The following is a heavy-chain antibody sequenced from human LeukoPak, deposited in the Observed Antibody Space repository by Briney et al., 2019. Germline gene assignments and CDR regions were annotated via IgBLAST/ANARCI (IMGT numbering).Heavy chain of an antibody. V-gene: IGHV4-59*08. CDR3: ARHIDRIGDFDY. J-gene: IGHJ4*02. CDR1: GGSISSYY. D-gene: IGHD3-16*02. CDR2: IYYSGST. Sequence: ASETLSLTCTVSGGSISSYYWSWIRQPPGKGLEWIGYIYYSGSTNYNPSLKSRVTISVDTSKNQFSLKLSSVTAADTAVYYCARHIDRIGDFDYWGQGTLVPVSS.